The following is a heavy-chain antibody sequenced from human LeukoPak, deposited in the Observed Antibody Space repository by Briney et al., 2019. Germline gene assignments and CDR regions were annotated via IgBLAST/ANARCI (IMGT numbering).Heavy chain of an antibody. D-gene: IGHD3-10*01. J-gene: IGHJ5*02. V-gene: IGHV4-34*01. CDR1: GGSFSGYY. Sequence: SETLSLTCAVYGGSFSGYYWSWIRQPPGKGLEWIGEINHSGSTNYNPSLKSRVTISVDTSKNQFSLKLSSVTAADTAVYYCARGRPVLLWFGEPSNWFDPWGQGTLVTVSS. CDR3: ARGRPVLLWFGEPSNWFDP. CDR2: INHSGST.